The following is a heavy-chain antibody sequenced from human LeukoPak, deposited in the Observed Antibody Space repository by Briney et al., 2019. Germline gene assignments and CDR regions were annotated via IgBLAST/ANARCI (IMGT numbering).Heavy chain of an antibody. CDR1: GGSISSSSYY. Sequence: SETLSLTCNVSGGSISSSSYYWAWIRQPPGKGLEWIGTIYYSGSTYYNPSLKRRVTISVDTSKNQFSLKLSSVTAADTAVYYCARHLRVGEFFDYWGQGILVTVSS. D-gene: IGHD3-10*01. V-gene: IGHV4-39*01. CDR3: ARHLRVGEFFDY. CDR2: IYYSGST. J-gene: IGHJ4*02.